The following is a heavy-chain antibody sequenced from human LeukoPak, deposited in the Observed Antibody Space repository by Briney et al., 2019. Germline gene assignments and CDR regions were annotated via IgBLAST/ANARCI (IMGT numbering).Heavy chain of an antibody. J-gene: IGHJ4*02. V-gene: IGHV3-23*01. CDR3: ASGVNWHDN. Sequence: GGSLRLSCAASGFTFRSYGMSWVRQAPGKGLEWVSGISGDGNTYYADSVKGRFTIYRDNSKNMLFLQMNSLKAEDTAVYYCASGVNWHDNWGQGTLVTVSS. D-gene: IGHD1-20*01. CDR1: GFTFRSYG. CDR2: ISGDGNT.